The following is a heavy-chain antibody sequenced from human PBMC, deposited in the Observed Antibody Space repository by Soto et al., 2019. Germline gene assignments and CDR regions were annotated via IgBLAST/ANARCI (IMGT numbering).Heavy chain of an antibody. J-gene: IGHJ4*02. CDR1: GYSISSGYY. V-gene: IGHV4-38-2*01. CDR3: ASAGEAITMVRGVNRGFDY. CDR2: IYHSGST. Sequence: SETLSLTCAVSGYSISSGYYWGWIRQPPGKGLEWIGSIYHSGSTYYNPSLKSRVTISVDTSKNQFSLKLSSVTAADTAVYYCASAGEAITMVRGVNRGFDYWGQGTLVTVSA. D-gene: IGHD3-10*01.